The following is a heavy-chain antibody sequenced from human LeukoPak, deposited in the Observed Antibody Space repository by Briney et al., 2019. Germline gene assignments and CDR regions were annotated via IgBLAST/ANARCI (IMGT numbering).Heavy chain of an antibody. J-gene: IGHJ4*02. CDR3: ARGGQYYFASGKRALDY. CDR1: GFTFSSYG. V-gene: IGHV3-33*08. CDR2: IWYDGSNK. Sequence: PGGSLRLSCAASGFTFSSYGMHWVRQAPGKGLEWVAVIWYDGSNKYYPDSVKGRFTISRDNSKNTLYLQMNSLRAEDTAVYYCARGGQYYFASGKRALDYWGQGTLVTVSS. D-gene: IGHD3-10*01.